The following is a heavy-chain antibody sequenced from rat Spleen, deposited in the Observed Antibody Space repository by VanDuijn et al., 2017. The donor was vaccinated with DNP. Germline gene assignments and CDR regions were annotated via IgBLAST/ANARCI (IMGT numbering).Heavy chain of an antibody. CDR3: VRWYNSGYYFDY. D-gene: IGHD4-3*01. CDR2: IRSSGGNT. Sequence: EVQLVESGGDLVQPGRSLKLSCVVSRFTFNNYWMTWIRQVPEKGLEWVASIRSSGGNTYYPDSVKGRFTISRDNARSTLYLQMNSLRSEDMATYYCVRWYNSGYYFDYWGQGVMVTVSS. J-gene: IGHJ2*01. CDR1: RFTFNNYW. V-gene: IGHV5-31*01.